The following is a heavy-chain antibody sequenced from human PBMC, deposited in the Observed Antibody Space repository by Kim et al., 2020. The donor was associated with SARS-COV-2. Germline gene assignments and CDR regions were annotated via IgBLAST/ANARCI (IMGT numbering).Heavy chain of an antibody. CDR3: ARHSDAIGAAAHNWFDP. J-gene: IGHJ5*02. CDR1: GGAISGSDCY. V-gene: IGHV4-39*01. D-gene: IGHD2-2*01. Sequence: SETLSLTCSISGGAISGSDCYWAWIRQSPGKGLEWIGSIYSTGSTYYNPPLQSRITISVDTSKNQFSLRLRSVTAADTAIYLCARHSDAIGAAAHNWFDPWGQGTLVTVSA. CDR2: IYSTGST.